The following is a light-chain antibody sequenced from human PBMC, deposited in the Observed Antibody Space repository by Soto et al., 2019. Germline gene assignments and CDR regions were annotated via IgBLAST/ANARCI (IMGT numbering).Light chain of an antibody. CDR2: AAS. CDR3: QQSYSTPRT. CDR1: QSISSY. Sequence: DIQMTQSPSSLSASVGDRVTITCRASQSISSYLNWYQQKPEKAPKLLIYAASSLQSGVPSRFSGSGSGTDFTLTISSLHPEDFATYYCQQSYSTPRTFGQGTKVDIK. V-gene: IGKV1-39*01. J-gene: IGKJ1*01.